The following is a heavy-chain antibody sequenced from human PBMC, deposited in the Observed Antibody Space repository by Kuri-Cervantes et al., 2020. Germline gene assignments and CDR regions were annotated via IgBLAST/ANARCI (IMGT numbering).Heavy chain of an antibody. CDR3: ARVGSGSYYSMGSSWAGAFDI. D-gene: IGHD1-26*01. CDR1: GYTFSSNI. V-gene: IGHV1-69*13. CDR2: IIPIFGTA. J-gene: IGHJ3*02. Sequence: SVKVSCKASGYTFSSNIMHWVRQAPGQGLEWMGGIIPIFGTANYAQKFQGRVTITADESTSTAYMELSSLRSEDTAVYYCARVGSGSYYSMGSSWAGAFDIWGQGTMVTVSS.